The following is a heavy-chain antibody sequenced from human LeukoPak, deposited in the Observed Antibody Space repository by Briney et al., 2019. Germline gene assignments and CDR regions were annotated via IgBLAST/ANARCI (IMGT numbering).Heavy chain of an antibody. CDR1: GFTFSMSS. D-gene: IGHD6-13*01. Sequence: GGSLRLSCATSGFTFSMSSMHWVRLAPGKGLEWLSGISFDGANKFSGDSVKGRFSISRDNSKNPLYLQMNSLRLDDTAVYFCARGRAGIAAAGFDYWGQGTLVTVSS. J-gene: IGHJ4*02. CDR3: ARGRAGIAAAGFDY. V-gene: IGHV3-30*04. CDR2: ISFDGANK.